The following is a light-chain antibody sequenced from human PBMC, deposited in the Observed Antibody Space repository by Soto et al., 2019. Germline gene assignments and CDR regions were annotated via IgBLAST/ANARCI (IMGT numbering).Light chain of an antibody. CDR3: QQLNSYPRT. J-gene: IGKJ1*01. CDR1: QGVSDW. Sequence: DIQMTQSPSSVSASVGDSVTITCRASQGVSDWVAWYQQKPGEAPKLLIYAASTLQSGVPSGFSGSGSGTEFTLTISSLQPEDFATYYCQQLNSYPRTFGQGTKVDIK. V-gene: IGKV1-12*01. CDR2: AAS.